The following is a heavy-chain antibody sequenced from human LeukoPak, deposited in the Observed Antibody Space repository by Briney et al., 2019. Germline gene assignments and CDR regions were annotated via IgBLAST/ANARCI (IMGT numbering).Heavy chain of an antibody. V-gene: IGHV3-48*01. CDR1: GFTFNNYA. CDR2: ISSSSSTI. CDR3: AREPPGTSPEDFDY. D-gene: IGHD3-10*01. Sequence: EGSLRLSCAASGFTFNNYAMSWVRQAPGKGLEWVSYISSSSSTIYYADSVKGRFTISRDNAKNSLYLQMNSLRAEDTAVYYCAREPPGTSPEDFDYRGQGTLVTVSS. J-gene: IGHJ4*02.